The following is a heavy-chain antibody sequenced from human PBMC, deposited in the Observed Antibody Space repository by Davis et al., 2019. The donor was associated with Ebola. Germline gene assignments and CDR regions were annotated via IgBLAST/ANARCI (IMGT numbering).Heavy chain of an antibody. Sequence: SVKVSCKASGGTFSSYAISWVRQAPGQGLEWMGGIIPIFGTANYAQKFQGRVTITADESTSTAYMEVNSLRSEDTAVYYGERVNKKGWLHNDYWGQGTLVTVSS. J-gene: IGHJ4*02. CDR2: IIPIFGTA. CDR3: ERVNKKGWLHNDY. D-gene: IGHD5-24*01. V-gene: IGHV1-69*13. CDR1: GGTFSSYA.